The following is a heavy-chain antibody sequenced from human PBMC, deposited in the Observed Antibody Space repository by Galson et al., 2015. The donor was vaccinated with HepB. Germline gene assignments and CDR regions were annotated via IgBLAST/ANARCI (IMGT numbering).Heavy chain of an antibody. V-gene: IGHV3-23*01. J-gene: IGHJ5*02. D-gene: IGHD4-17*01. Sequence: SLRLSCAASGFTFRSYAMSWVRQAPGKGLEWVSGISGSGGSTFYADSVKGRFTISRANSKNTLSFQMSSLRTEDTAVYYCAKGYGLFDLWGPGTLVTVSS. CDR3: AKGYGLFDL. CDR2: ISGSGGST. CDR1: GFTFRSYA.